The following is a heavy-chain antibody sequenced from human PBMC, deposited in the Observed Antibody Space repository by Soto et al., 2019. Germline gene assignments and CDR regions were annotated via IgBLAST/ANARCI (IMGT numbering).Heavy chain of an antibody. J-gene: IGHJ4*02. CDR3: AKDPTPREFLYIHYFAS. Sequence: PGGSLRLSCAASGLTSGPYGMTWVRQAPGRGLEWVSTISGSGFSTHYAESVQGRFTIHRDNSKNTMYLQMNSLRAEDTAVYYCAKDPTPREFLYIHYFASWGQGAWVNVS. D-gene: IGHD1-1*01. V-gene: IGHV3-23*01. CDR1: GLTSGPYG. CDR2: ISGSGFST.